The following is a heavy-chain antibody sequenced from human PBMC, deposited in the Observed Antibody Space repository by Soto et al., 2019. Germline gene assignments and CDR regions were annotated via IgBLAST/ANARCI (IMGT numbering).Heavy chain of an antibody. J-gene: IGHJ4*02. V-gene: IGHV1-18*01. CDR1: GYTFTIFV. CDR2: TSAYNGNT. Sequence: QVQLVQSGAEVKKPGASVKVSCKASGYTFTIFVTSWVRQAPGKGLEWRGWTSAYNGNTNYAQNFQGRVTMTQDTSTRTAYMELRSLRSDDTAVYYCARRGTPIDYWGPGTLVTVSS. CDR3: ARRGTPIDY. D-gene: IGHD3-16*01.